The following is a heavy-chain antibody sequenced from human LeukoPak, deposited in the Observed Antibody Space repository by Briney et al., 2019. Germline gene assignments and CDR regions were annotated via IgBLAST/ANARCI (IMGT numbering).Heavy chain of an antibody. J-gene: IGHJ6*03. CDR2: NAGSSSR. CDR3: AKQRGALRENYYMDV. Sequence: GGSLRLSCLASGFSFSNYAMSWVRQAPGKGLEWVSNAGSSSRLYGESVKGRFSVSRDNSKNTLYLQMNSLRADDTAVYYCAKQRGALRENYYMDVWGKGTTVTVSS. CDR1: GFSFSNYA. V-gene: IGHV3-23*01.